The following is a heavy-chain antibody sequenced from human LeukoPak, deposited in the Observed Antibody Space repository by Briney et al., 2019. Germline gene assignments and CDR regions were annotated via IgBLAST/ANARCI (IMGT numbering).Heavy chain of an antibody. D-gene: IGHD7-27*01. V-gene: IGHV3-7*01. J-gene: IGHJ4*02. CDR2: IKTDGSLI. CDR1: GFTFSSYW. Sequence: GGSLRLSCVASGFTFSSYWMTWVRQAPGKGLEWVANIKTDGSLIYYVDSVKGRFTISRDNAKNSLFLQMNSQRVEDTAVYYCARDLNWETYWGQGTLVSVSS. CDR3: ARDLNWETY.